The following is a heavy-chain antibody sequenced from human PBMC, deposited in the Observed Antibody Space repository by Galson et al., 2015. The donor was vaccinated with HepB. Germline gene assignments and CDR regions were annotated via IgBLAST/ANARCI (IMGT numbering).Heavy chain of an antibody. V-gene: IGHV3-23*01. CDR2: ISGSDEKP. Sequence: SLRLSCAASGFTFSTYAMGWVRQTPGKGLEWVSAISGSDEKPYYADSVKGRFTISRDNSKDKVYLRMNNLRAEDTAVYYCAKAQYCGSTSCYSWFWFDPRGQGTLVTVSS. J-gene: IGHJ5*02. D-gene: IGHD2-2*01. CDR1: GFTFSTYA. CDR3: AKAQYCGSTSCYSWFWFDP.